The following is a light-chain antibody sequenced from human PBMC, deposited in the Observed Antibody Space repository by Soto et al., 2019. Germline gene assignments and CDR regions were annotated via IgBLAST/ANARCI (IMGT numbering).Light chain of an antibody. Sequence: SVLTQPPSASGSPGQSVTISCTGPSSDVGGYNFVSWYQPFPGQAPKLIIYEVSKRPSGVPVRFSASKSGNRASLTVSGLQPDDEADYYCSSYGGSNNIVFGSGTKVTVL. J-gene: IGLJ1*01. CDR3: SSYGGSNNIV. CDR1: SSDVGGYNF. V-gene: IGLV2-8*01. CDR2: EVS.